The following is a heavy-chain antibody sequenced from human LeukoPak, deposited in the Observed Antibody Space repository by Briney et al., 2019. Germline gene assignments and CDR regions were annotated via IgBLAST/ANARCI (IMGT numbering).Heavy chain of an antibody. Sequence: SETLSLTCAVYGGSFSGYYWSWIRQPPGKGLERIGEINHSGSTNYNPSLKSRVTISVDTSKNQFSLKLSSVTAADTAVYYCARGLGYYYDSSGADRLDYWGQGTLVTVSS. CDR2: INHSGST. D-gene: IGHD3-22*01. V-gene: IGHV4-34*01. J-gene: IGHJ4*02. CDR1: GGSFSGYY. CDR3: ARGLGYYYDSSGADRLDY.